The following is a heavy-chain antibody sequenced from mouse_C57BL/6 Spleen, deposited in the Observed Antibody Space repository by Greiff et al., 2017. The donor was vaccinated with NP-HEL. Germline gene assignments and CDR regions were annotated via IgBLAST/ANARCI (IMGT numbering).Heavy chain of an antibody. CDR1: GYTFTSYW. D-gene: IGHD1-1*01. V-gene: IGHV1-53*01. Sequence: QVQLQQPGTELVKPGASVKLSCKASGYTFTSYWMHWVKQRPGQGLEWIGNINPSNGGTNYNEKFKSKATLTVDKSSSTAYMQLSSLTSEDSAVYYCARGPPHCYGSSSFAYWGQGTLVTVSA. CDR3: ARGPPHCYGSSSFAY. J-gene: IGHJ3*01. CDR2: INPSNGGT.